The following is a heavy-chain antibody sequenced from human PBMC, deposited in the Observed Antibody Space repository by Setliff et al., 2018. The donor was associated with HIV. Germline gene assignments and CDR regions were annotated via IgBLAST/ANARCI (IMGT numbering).Heavy chain of an antibody. V-gene: IGHV1-8*02. D-gene: IGHD1-26*01. Sequence: ASVKVSCKASGYTFTFTSYDIYWLRQATGQGLEWMGWMNLNSGDTDSAHKFHGRVTMTRDTSLSTAYMELRSLRSEDTAVYYCARAYRPRALDIWGQGTMVTVSS. J-gene: IGHJ3*02. CDR2: MNLNSGDT. CDR3: ARAYRPRALDI. CDR1: GYTFTFTSYD.